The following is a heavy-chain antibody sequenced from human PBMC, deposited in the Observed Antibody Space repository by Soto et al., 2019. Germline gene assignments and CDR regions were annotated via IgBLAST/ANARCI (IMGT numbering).Heavy chain of an antibody. Sequence: GGSLRLSCAASGFTFSSYGMHWVRQAPGKGLEWVAVISYDGSNKYYADSVKGRFTISRDNSKNTLYLQMKSLRAEDTAVYYCARDPPATRHGMDVWGQGTTVTVSS. J-gene: IGHJ6*02. V-gene: IGHV3-30*03. CDR2: ISYDGSNK. CDR3: ARDPPATRHGMDV. CDR1: GFTFSSYG.